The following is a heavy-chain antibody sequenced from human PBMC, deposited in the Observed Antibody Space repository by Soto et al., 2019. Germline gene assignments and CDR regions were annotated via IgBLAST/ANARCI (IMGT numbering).Heavy chain of an antibody. V-gene: IGHV1-2*02. D-gene: IGHD2-15*01. J-gene: IGHJ5*02. CDR3: ARGDVRVVASFDP. CDR2: INPNSGGT. CDR1: GYTFTDYY. Sequence: GASVKVSCKASGYTFTDYYIHWVRQAPGQGLEWMGWINPNSGGTNYAQKFQGRVTMTRDTSISTAYMELSRLISDDTAVYYCARGDVRVVASFDPWGQRALVNVSS.